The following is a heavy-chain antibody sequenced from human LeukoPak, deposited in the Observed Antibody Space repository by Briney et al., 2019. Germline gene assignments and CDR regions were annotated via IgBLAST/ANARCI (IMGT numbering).Heavy chain of an antibody. Sequence: PGGSLRLSCAASGFTFSSYAMHWVRQAPGKGLEYVSAISSNGGSTYYANSVKGRFTISRDNSKNTLYLQMGSLRAEDMAVYYCARGGTAGPGIYYFDYWGQGTLVTVSS. J-gene: IGHJ4*02. D-gene: IGHD6-13*01. V-gene: IGHV3-64*01. CDR1: GFTFSSYA. CDR3: ARGGTAGPGIYYFDY. CDR2: ISSNGGST.